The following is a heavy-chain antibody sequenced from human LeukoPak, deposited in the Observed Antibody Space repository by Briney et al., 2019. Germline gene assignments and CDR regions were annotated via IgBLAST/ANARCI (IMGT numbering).Heavy chain of an antibody. V-gene: IGHV4-34*01. D-gene: IGHD3-3*01. Sequence: SETLSLTCAVYGGSFSGYYWSWIRQPPGKGLEWIGEINHSGSTNYNPSLKSRVTISVDTSKNQFSLKLSSVTAADTAVYYCARGRGDDFWSGYCAESTWFDYWGQGTLVTVSS. CDR1: GGSFSGYY. CDR2: INHSGST. J-gene: IGHJ4*02. CDR3: ARGRGDDFWSGYCAESTWFDY.